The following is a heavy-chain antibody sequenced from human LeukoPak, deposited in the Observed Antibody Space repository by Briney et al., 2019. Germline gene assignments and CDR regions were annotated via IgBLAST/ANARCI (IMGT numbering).Heavy chain of an antibody. D-gene: IGHD3-9*01. V-gene: IGHV4-4*07. CDR2: IYTSGST. CDR1: GGSISSYY. CDR3: ARDFYDILTGSWDWFDP. J-gene: IGHJ5*02. Sequence: SSETLSLTCTVSGGSISSYYWSWIRQPAGKGLEWIGRIYTSGSTNYNPSLKSRVTMSVDTSKNQFSLKLSSVTAADTAVYYCARDFYDILTGSWDWFDPWGQGTLVTVSS.